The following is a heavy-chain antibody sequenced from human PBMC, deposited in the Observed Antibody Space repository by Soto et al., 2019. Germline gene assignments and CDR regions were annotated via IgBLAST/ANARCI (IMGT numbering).Heavy chain of an antibody. J-gene: IGHJ6*02. Sequence: QVQLVESGGGVVQPGRSLRLSCAASGFTFSSYAMHWVRQAPGKGLEWVAVISYDGSNKYYADSVKGRFTISRDNSKNTLYLQMNSLRAEDTAVYYCASPYCRGGSCYSYYYGMDVWGQGTTVTVSS. CDR1: GFTFSSYA. V-gene: IGHV3-30-3*01. CDR3: ASPYCRGGSCYSYYYGMDV. D-gene: IGHD2-15*01. CDR2: ISYDGSNK.